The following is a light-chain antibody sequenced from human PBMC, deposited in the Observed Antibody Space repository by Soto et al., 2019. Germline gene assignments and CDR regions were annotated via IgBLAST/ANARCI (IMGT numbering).Light chain of an antibody. Sequence: DIQMTQSPSTLSASVGDRVTITCRASQNIRRWLAWYQQKPGKAPNLLIYDASTLGNGVPSRFSGSGSGTEFTLTISSLQSDDFAAYYCQQYDSYPWTFGQGTKVDIK. CDR1: QNIRRW. V-gene: IGKV1-5*01. J-gene: IGKJ1*01. CDR3: QQYDSYPWT. CDR2: DAS.